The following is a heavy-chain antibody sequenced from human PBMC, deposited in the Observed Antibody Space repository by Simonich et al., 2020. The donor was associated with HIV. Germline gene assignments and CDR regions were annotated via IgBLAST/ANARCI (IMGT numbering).Heavy chain of an antibody. V-gene: IGHV7-4-1*02. CDR3: VREVRSFDY. Sequence: QVQLLQSGSELKKPGASVKVSCKASGYTFTTHAMNWVRQAPGQGLEWMGWINTNTGNPPYAQGFTGRFVFSLDTSVSTAYLQISSLKDEDTAVYYCVREVRSFDYWGQGTLVTVSS. CDR2: INTNTGNP. CDR1: GYTFTTHA. D-gene: IGHD4-17*01. J-gene: IGHJ4*02.